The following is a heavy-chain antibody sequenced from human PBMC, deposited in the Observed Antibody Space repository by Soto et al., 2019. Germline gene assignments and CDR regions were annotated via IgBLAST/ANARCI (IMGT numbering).Heavy chain of an antibody. CDR2: INHSGST. D-gene: IGHD3-16*01. J-gene: IGHJ4*02. V-gene: IGHV4-34*01. CDR1: GGSFSGYY. CDR3: ARAHLGGRTFDY. Sequence: SETLSLTCAVYGGSFSGYYWSWIRQPPGKGLEWIGEINHSGSTNYNPSLKSRVTISVDTSKNQFSLKLSFVTAADTAVYYCARAHLGGRTFDYWGQGTLVTVSS.